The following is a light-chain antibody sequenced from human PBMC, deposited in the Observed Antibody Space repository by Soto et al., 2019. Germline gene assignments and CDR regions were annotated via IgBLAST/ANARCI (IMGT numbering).Light chain of an antibody. CDR3: QQYGTSPVT. Sequence: EIVLTQFPGILSLSPGERATLSCRASQTVSDNFLAWYQQKPGQSPRLLIYFTSSRATGIPDRFRGSGSGTDFTLTISRLEPEDFAVYYSQQYGTSPVTFGQGTKLEIQ. V-gene: IGKV3-20*01. J-gene: IGKJ2*01. CDR2: FTS. CDR1: QTVSDNF.